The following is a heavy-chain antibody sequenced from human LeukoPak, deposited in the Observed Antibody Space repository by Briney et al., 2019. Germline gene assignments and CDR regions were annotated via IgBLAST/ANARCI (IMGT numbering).Heavy chain of an antibody. CDR1: GGSISSYY. CDR2: IYYSGST. J-gene: IGHJ3*02. CDR3: AREDGLGDAFDI. V-gene: IGHV4-59*01. D-gene: IGHD3-16*01. Sequence: SETLSLTCTVSGGSISSYYWSWIRQPPGKGLEWIGYIYYSGSTNYNPSLKSRVTISVDTSKNQFSLKLSSVTAADTAVYYCAREDGLGDAFDIGAQGTMVPVSS.